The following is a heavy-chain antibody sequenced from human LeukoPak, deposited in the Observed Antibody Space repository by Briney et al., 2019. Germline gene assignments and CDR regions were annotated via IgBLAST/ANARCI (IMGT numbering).Heavy chain of an antibody. CDR1: GFTFSSYS. V-gene: IGHV3-23*01. J-gene: IGHJ4*02. D-gene: IGHD2-15*01. CDR2: ISGSGGST. Sequence: GGSLRLSCAASGFTFSSYSMSWVRQAPGKGLEWVAAISGSGGSTYYADSVKGRFTISRDNSKNTLYLQMNSLRAEDTAVYYCASGRYCNGGSCYKDYWGQGTLVTVSS. CDR3: ASGRYCNGGSCYKDY.